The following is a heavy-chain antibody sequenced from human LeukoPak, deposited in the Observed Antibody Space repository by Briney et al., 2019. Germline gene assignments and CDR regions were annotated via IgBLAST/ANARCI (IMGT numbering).Heavy chain of an antibody. V-gene: IGHV4-34*01. D-gene: IGHD6-13*01. CDR3: ARSRVVGTAAVDY. CDR1: GGSFSGYY. Sequence: ASETLSLTCAVYGGSFSGYYWSWIRQPPGKGLEWLGEINHSGSTNYNPSLKSRVTISVDTAKNQFSLKLSSVTAAETAVYYCARSRVVGTAAVDYWGQGTLVTVSS. CDR2: INHSGST. J-gene: IGHJ4*02.